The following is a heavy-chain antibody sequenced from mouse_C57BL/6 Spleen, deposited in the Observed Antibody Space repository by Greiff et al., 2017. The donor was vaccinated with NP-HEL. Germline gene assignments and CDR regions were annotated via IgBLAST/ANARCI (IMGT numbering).Heavy chain of an antibody. Sequence: QVQLQQPGAELVRPGTSVKLSCKASGYTFTSYWMHWVKQRPGQGLEWIGVIDPSDSYTNYNQKFKGKATLTVDTSSSTAYMQLSSLTSEDSAVDYCAREGGDDGYAMDYWGQGTSVTVSS. CDR2: IDPSDSYT. V-gene: IGHV1-59*01. CDR1: GYTFTSYW. CDR3: AREGGDDGYAMDY. D-gene: IGHD2-2*01. J-gene: IGHJ4*01.